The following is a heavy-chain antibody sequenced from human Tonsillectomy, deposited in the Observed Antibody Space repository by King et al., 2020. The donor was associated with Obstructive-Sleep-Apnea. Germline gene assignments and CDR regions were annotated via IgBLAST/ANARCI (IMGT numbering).Heavy chain of an antibody. J-gene: IGHJ4*02. Sequence: VQLQESGPGLVKPSQTLSLTCTVSGASISSGGYYWSWIRQHPGKGLEGIGYIYYSATTYYNPSLKSRVTISVDTSKNQFSLKLSSVTAADTAVYYCARDRPLGPLDYWGQGTLVTVSS. CDR1: GASISSGGYY. CDR3: ARDRPLGPLDY. CDR2: IYYSATT. V-gene: IGHV4-31*03.